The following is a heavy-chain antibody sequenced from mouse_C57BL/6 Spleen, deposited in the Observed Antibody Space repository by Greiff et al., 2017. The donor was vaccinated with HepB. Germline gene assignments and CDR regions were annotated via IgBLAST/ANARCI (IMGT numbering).Heavy chain of an antibody. J-gene: IGHJ2*01. Sequence: DVQLQESGPGMVKPSQSLSLTCTVTGYSITSGYDWHWIRHFPGNKLEWMGYISYSGSTNYNPSLKSRISITHDTSKNHFFLKLNSVTTEDTATYYCARGVSFFDYWGQGTTLTVSS. V-gene: IGHV3-1*01. CDR2: ISYSGST. CDR1: GYSITSGYD. CDR3: ARGVSFFDY.